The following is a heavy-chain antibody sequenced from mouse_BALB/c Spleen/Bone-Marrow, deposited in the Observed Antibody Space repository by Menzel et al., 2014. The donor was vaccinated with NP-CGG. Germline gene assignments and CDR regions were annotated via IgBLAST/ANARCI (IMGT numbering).Heavy chain of an antibody. CDR3: ARARSGNYYAIDY. CDR2: IWAGGST. D-gene: IGHD2-1*01. Sequence: VKLVESGPGLVAPSQSLSITCTVSGFSLXSYGVHWVRQPPGKGLEWLGVIWAGGSTNYNSALMSRLSISKDNSKGQVFLKMNSLQTDDTAMYYCARARSGNYYAIDYWGQGTSVTVSS. J-gene: IGHJ4*01. CDR1: GFSLXSYG. V-gene: IGHV2-9*02.